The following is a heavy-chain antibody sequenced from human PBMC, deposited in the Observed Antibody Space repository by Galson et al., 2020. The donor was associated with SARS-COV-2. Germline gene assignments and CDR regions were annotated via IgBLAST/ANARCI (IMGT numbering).Heavy chain of an antibody. CDR3: ARDPDSGSPMDDAFDI. J-gene: IGHJ3*02. CDR1: GFTFSSYA. D-gene: IGHD1-26*01. V-gene: IGHV3-30*04. CDR2: ISYDGSNK. Sequence: GESLKISCAASGFTFSSYAMHWVRQAPGKGLEWVAVISYDGSNKYYADSVKGRFTISRDNSKNTLYLQMNSLRAEDTAVYYCARDPDSGSPMDDAFDIWGQGTMVTVSS.